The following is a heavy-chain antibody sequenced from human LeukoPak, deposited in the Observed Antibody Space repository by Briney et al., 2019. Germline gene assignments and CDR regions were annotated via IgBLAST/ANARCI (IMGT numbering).Heavy chain of an antibody. CDR2: IDPSDSYT. Sequence: GESLKISCYGSGYTFTSYWISWVRQMPGKGLEWVGKIDPSDSYTSYSPSFQGHVTISADKSISAAFLQWSSLKASDTAMYYCARHSHYDFWSGYLDYWGQGTLVTVSS. V-gene: IGHV5-10-1*01. D-gene: IGHD3-3*01. CDR1: GYTFTSYW. J-gene: IGHJ4*02. CDR3: ARHSHYDFWSGYLDY.